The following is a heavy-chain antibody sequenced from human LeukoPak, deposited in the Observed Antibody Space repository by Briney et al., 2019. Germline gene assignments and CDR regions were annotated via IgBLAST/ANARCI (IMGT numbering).Heavy chain of an antibody. CDR1: GFSLSTSGMC. CDR3: ARGGSGGSCYRTFDY. D-gene: IGHD2-15*01. V-gene: IGHV2-70*01. J-gene: IGHJ4*02. CDR2: IDWDDDK. Sequence: SGPTLVNPTQTLTLTCTFSGFSLSTSGMCVSWIRQPPGKALEWLALIDWDDDKYYSTSLKTRLTISKDTSKNQVVLTMTNMDPVDTATYCCARGGSGGSCYRTFDYWGQGTLVTVSS.